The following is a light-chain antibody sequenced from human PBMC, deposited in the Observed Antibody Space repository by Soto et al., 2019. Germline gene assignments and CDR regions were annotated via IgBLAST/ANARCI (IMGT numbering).Light chain of an antibody. V-gene: IGKV2-28*01. CDR2: LGS. CDR3: MQTLQTQFT. CDR1: QSLLHSNGYNY. J-gene: IGKJ3*01. Sequence: DIVMTQSPLSLPVTPGEPASISCRSSQSLLHSNGYNYLDWYLQKPGQSPLLLIYLGSNRASGVPDRFSGSGSGTDFTLKISRVEAEDVGVYYCMQTLQTQFTFGPGTKVDIK.